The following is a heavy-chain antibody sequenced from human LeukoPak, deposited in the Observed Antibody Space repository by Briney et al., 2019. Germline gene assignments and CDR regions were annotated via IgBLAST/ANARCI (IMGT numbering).Heavy chain of an antibody. Sequence: ASVKVSCKASGYTFTSYYMHWVRQAPGQGLEWMGIINPSGGSTSYAQKFQGRVTITRNTSISTAYMELSSLRSEDTAVYYCARGQRGDSSSFNYWGQGTLVTVSS. D-gene: IGHD6-6*01. J-gene: IGHJ4*02. V-gene: IGHV1-46*01. CDR1: GYTFTSYY. CDR3: ARGQRGDSSSFNY. CDR2: INPSGGST.